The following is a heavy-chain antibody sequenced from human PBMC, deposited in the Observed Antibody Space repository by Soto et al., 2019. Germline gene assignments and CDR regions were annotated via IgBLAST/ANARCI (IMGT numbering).Heavy chain of an antibody. J-gene: IGHJ6*02. CDR2: IIPILGIA. Sequence: QVQLVQSGAEVKKPGSSVKVSCKASGGTFSSYTISWVRQAPGQGLEWMGRIIPILGIANYAQKLQGRVTITADKSQSTAYMELSSLSSEDTAVYYCAVVVPAAYAIDGMDVWGQGTTVTVSS. D-gene: IGHD2-2*01. CDR1: GGTFSSYT. V-gene: IGHV1-69*02. CDR3: AVVVPAAYAIDGMDV.